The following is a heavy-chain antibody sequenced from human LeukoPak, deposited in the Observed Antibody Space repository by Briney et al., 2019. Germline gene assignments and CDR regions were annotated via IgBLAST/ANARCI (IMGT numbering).Heavy chain of an antibody. D-gene: IGHD2-8*01. V-gene: IGHV4-59*01. Sequence: ESGGSLRLSCAASGFTFSSYWMSWIRQPPGKGLEWIGYIYYSGSTNYNPSLKSRVTISVDTSKNQFSLKLSSVTAADTAVYYCARYCTNGVCQPETFDYWGQGTLVTVSS. CDR3: ARYCTNGVCQPETFDY. CDR1: GFTFSSYW. CDR2: IYYSGST. J-gene: IGHJ4*02.